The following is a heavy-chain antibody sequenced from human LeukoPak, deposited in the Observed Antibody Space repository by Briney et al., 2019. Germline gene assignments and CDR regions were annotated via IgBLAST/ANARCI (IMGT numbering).Heavy chain of an antibody. CDR1: GVSISSYY. D-gene: IGHD6-13*01. CDR3: ATTFSGYVSSWPEYFQH. J-gene: IGHJ1*01. Sequence: SETLSLTCTVSGVSISSYYWSWIRQPPGKGLEWIGYYYYSGNTNYNPSLKSRVTISEDTSKNQSSLRLFSVTASDTAVYYCATTFSGYVSSWPEYFQHWGQGILVTVSS. CDR2: YYYSGNT. V-gene: IGHV4-59*08.